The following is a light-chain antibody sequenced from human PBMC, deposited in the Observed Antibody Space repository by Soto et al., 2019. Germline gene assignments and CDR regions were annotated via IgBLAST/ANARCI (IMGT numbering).Light chain of an antibody. CDR1: SSDVGGYNY. J-gene: IGLJ3*02. V-gene: IGLV2-14*01. CDR2: EVS. CDR3: CAYVSSNTLL. Sequence: QSVLTQPASVSGSPGQSITISCTGTSSDVGGYNYVSWYQQHPGKAPKLMIYEVSNRPSGVSNRFSGSKSGNTASLTISGLQAEDEADYYCCAYVSSNTLLFGGGTKVTVL.